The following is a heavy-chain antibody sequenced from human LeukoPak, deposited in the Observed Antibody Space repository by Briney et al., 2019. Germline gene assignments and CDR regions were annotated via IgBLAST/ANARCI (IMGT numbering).Heavy chain of an antibody. D-gene: IGHD3-22*01. CDR1: GYTFTGYY. CDR3: ARVLNYYDSSGYDY. Sequence: ASVTVSCTASGYTFTGYYMHWVRQAPGQGLEWMGWINPNSGGTNYAQKFQGRVTMTRDTSISTAYMELSRLRSDDTAVYYCARVLNYYDSSGYDYWGQGTLVTVSS. V-gene: IGHV1-2*02. CDR2: INPNSGGT. J-gene: IGHJ4*02.